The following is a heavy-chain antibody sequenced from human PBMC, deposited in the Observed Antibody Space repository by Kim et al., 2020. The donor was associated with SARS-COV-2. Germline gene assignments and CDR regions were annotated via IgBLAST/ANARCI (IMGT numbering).Heavy chain of an antibody. D-gene: IGHD2-15*01. Sequence: SETLSLTCTVYGGSFSGYYWSWIRQPPGKGLEWIGEISHGGSSNYNPSLKSRVTISVDRSKNQFSLKLTSVTGADTAVYYCARVAQACYLEFWGRGNLVT. J-gene: IGHJ4*02. V-gene: IGHV4-34*01. CDR2: ISHGGSS. CDR1: GGSFSGYY. CDR3: ARVAQACYLEF.